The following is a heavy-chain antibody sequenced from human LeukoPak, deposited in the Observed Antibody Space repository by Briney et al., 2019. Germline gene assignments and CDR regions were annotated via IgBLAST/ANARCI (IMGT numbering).Heavy chain of an antibody. CDR1: GYTFTNFG. D-gene: IGHD3-16*02. CDR2: ISAYNGNT. CDR3: ASGGSVYVLGSYRYCDY. Sequence: ASVRVSCTASGYTFTNFGFHWVRQAPGQGREWMGWISAYNGNTNSAQKLQGRVTMTTDTSTSTAYMELRSLRSDDTAVYYCASGGSVYVLGSYRYCDYWGQGTLVTVSS. J-gene: IGHJ4*02. V-gene: IGHV1-18*01.